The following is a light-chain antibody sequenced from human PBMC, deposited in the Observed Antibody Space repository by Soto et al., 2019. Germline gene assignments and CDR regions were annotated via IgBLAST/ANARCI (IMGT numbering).Light chain of an antibody. CDR1: QSVSSSY. Sequence: EVVLTQSRGTLSLSPGERATLSCRASQSVSSSYLAWYQQKPGQAPRLLIYGASSRATGIPDRFSGSGSGTDFTLTISRLEPEDFAVYYCQQYGSSLMWTFGQGTKVDIK. CDR3: QQYGSSLMWT. J-gene: IGKJ1*01. CDR2: GAS. V-gene: IGKV3-20*01.